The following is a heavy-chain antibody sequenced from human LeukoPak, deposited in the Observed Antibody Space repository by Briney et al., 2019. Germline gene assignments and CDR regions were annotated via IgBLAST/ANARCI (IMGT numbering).Heavy chain of an antibody. J-gene: IGHJ4*01. CDR3: AKTIAIWGRFDY. D-gene: IGHD3-16*01. Sequence: GGSVRLSCAASGFTFDSYAMSWVRQAPGKGLEWVSAISGSGGSTYYADSVKGRFTISRENSKNTLYLQMNSLRAEDTAIYYCAKTIAIWGRFDYWGHGTLVTVSS. CDR1: GFTFDSYA. V-gene: IGHV3-23*01. CDR2: ISGSGGST.